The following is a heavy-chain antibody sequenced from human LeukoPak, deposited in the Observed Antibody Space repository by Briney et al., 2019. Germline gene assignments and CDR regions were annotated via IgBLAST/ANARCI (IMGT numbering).Heavy chain of an antibody. D-gene: IGHD3-3*01. CDR3: APLEEDY. CDR2: ISYDGSNK. Sequence: PGGSLRLSCAASAFTFSSYAMHWVRQAPGKGLEWVAVISYDGSNKCYADSVKGRFTMSRDNSKNTLYLQMNSLRAEDTAVYYCAPLEEDYWGQGTLVTVSS. CDR1: AFTFSSYA. J-gene: IGHJ4*02. V-gene: IGHV3-30*03.